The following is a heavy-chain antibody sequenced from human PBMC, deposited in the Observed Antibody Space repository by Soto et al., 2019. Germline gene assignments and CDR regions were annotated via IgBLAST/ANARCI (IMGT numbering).Heavy chain of an antibody. D-gene: IGHD6-13*01. Sequence: GGSLRLSCAASGFTFSSYPIHWVRQAPGQGLEWVAIISRDGIEKHYADSVKGRFTISRDNSKNTLYLQMSSLRDEDTAVYYCAREEIAAYSDNWGHGTLVTVS. V-gene: IGHV3-30-3*01. CDR3: AREEIAAYSDN. J-gene: IGHJ4*01. CDR1: GFTFSSYP. CDR2: ISRDGIEK.